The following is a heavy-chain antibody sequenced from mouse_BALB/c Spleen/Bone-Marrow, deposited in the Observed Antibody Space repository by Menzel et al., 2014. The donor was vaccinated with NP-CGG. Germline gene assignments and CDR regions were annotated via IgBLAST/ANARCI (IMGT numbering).Heavy chain of an antibody. CDR3: TRGGISVDY. V-gene: IGHV1-80*01. CDR2: FYPGDGDT. J-gene: IGHJ2*01. Sequence: VKLVESGAELVRPGSSAKISCKSSGYVFSTYWINWVKRRPGQGLERIGQFYPGDGDTDFNGKFKDKATLTADESSNTAYMPLSSLTYEDSAVYFCTRGGISVDYRGQGTTLTVSS. CDR1: GYVFSTYW.